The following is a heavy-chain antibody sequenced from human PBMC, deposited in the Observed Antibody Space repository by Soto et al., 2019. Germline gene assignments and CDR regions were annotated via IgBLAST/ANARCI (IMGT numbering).Heavy chain of an antibody. CDR2: IIPIFGTA. CDR3: ARVGYCSSTSCYRGGVDY. Sequence: VQLVQSGAEVKKPGSSVKVSCKASGGTFSSYAISWVRQAPGQGLEWMGGIIPIFGTANYAQKFQGRVTITADESTSTAYMELSSLRSEDTAVYYCARVGYCSSTSCYRGGVDYWGQGTLGTVSS. D-gene: IGHD2-2*02. CDR1: GGTFSSYA. J-gene: IGHJ4*02. V-gene: IGHV1-69*01.